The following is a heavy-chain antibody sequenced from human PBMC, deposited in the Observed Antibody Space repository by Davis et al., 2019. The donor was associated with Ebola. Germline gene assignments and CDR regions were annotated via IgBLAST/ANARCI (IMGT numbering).Heavy chain of an antibody. CDR1: GFTFSSYS. CDR3: AREEMATLY. CDR2: ISYDGSNK. D-gene: IGHD5-24*01. V-gene: IGHV3-30*03. Sequence: GESLKISCAASGFTFSSYSMNWVRQAPGKGLEWVAVISYDGSNKYYADSVKGRFTISRDNAKNSLYLQMNNLRAEDTAVYYCAREEMATLYWGQGTLVTVSS. J-gene: IGHJ4*02.